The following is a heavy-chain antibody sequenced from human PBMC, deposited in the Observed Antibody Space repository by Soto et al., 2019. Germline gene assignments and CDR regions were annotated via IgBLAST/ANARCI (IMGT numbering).Heavy chain of an antibody. CDR2: IIPIFGTA. V-gene: IGHV1-69*01. D-gene: IGHD2-21*02. CDR1: GGTFSSYA. Sequence: QVQLVQSGAEVKKPGSSVKVSCKASGGTFSSYAIIWVRQAPGQGLEWMGGIIPIFGTANYAQKFQGRVTITADESTSTAYMELSSLRSEDTAVYYCARDQCGGDCYSIYYYYGMDVWGQGTTVTVSS. J-gene: IGHJ6*02. CDR3: ARDQCGGDCYSIYYYYGMDV.